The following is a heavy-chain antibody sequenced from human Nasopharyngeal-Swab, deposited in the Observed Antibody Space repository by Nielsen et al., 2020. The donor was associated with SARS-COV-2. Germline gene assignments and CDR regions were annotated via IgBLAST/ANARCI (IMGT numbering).Heavy chain of an antibody. CDR3: ARLPILTKYDILTGFFDY. V-gene: IGHV4-39*01. Sequence: SETLSLTCAVFGGSLSGYYWGWIRQPPGKGLEWIGSIYYSGSTYYNPSLKSRVTISVDTSKNQFSLKLSSVTAADTAVYYCARLPILTKYDILTGFFDYWGQGTLVTVSS. CDR2: IYYSGST. CDR1: GGSLSGYY. D-gene: IGHD3-9*01. J-gene: IGHJ4*02.